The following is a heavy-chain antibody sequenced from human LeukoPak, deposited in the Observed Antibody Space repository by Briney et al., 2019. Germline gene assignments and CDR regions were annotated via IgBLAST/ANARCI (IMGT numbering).Heavy chain of an antibody. V-gene: IGHV3-11*01. J-gene: IGHJ4*02. CDR2: ISSSGSTI. Sequence: GGSLRLSCAASGFTFSDYYMSWIRQAPGKGLEWVSYISSSGSTIYYADSVEGRFTISRDNAKNSLYLQMNSLRAEDTAVYYCARARITIFGVVRGNYYFDYWGQGTLVTVSS. D-gene: IGHD3-3*01. CDR3: ARARITIFGVVRGNYYFDY. CDR1: GFTFSDYY.